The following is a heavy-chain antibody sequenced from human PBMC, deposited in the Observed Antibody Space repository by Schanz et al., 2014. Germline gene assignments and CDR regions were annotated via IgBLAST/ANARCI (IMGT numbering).Heavy chain of an antibody. CDR1: GFSVSSNL. CDR3: ARKTDSSGTGDY. Sequence: EVQLVESGGGLVQPGGSLRLSCAASGFSVSSNLLTWVRQSPGPLLEWVSLIYSCCDTNYAGSVKGRFTISRDGSKNTLYLQMNSLRAEDTAVYYCARKTDSSGTGDYWGQGTLVTVSS. CDR2: IYSCCDT. D-gene: IGHD6-19*01. J-gene: IGHJ4*02. V-gene: IGHV3-66*01.